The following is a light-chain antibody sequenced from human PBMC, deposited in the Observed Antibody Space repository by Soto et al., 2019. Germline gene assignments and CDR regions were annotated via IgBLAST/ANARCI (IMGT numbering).Light chain of an antibody. Sequence: DIVMTQSPLSLPVTPGEPASISCRSSQSLQHSNGYNYLDWYLQKPGQSPQLLIYLGSNRASGVPDRFSGSGSGTDFTLKISRVEAEDVGVYYCMQALQTPYTSGQGTKLEIK. J-gene: IGKJ2*01. CDR3: MQALQTPYT. CDR2: LGS. CDR1: QSLQHSNGYNY. V-gene: IGKV2-28*01.